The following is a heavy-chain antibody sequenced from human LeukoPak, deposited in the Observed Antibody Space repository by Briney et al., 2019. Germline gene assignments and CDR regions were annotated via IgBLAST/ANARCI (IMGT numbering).Heavy chain of an antibody. CDR1: GGSFSGYY. CDR2: INHSGST. CDR3: ARSWLQYSY. V-gene: IGHV4-34*01. D-gene: IGHD5-12*01. J-gene: IGHJ4*02. Sequence: SETLSLTCAVYGGSFSGYYWSWIRQPPGKGLEWIGEINHSGSTNYNPSLKSRVTISVDTSKNQFSLKLSSVTAADTAAYYCARSWLQYSYWGQGTLVTVSS.